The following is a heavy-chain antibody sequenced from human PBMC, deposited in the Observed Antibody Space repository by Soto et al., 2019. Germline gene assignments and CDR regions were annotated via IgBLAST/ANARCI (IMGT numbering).Heavy chain of an antibody. CDR2: ISSSGSST. J-gene: IGHJ4*02. D-gene: IGHD6-6*01. Sequence: EVQLLESGGGLVQPGGSLRLSCAASGFTFSSYAMSWVRQAPGKGLEWVSAISSSGSSTYYADSVKGRFTISRDNSKNTLYLQMNSLRAEDTAVYFCAQPSIAAHHYFDCWGQGTLVTVSS. V-gene: IGHV3-23*01. CDR1: GFTFSSYA. CDR3: AQPSIAAHHYFDC.